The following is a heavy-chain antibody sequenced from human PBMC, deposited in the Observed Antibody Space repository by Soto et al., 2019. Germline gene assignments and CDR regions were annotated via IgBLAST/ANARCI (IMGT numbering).Heavy chain of an antibody. V-gene: IGHV1-2*02. CDR3: ARERGTMVRGVIMTLNWFDP. Sequence: ASVKVSCKASGYTFTGYYMHWVRRAPGQGLEWMGWINPNSGGTNYAQKFQGRVTMTRDTSISTAYMELSRLRSDDTAVYYCARERGTMVRGVIMTLNWFDPWGQGTLVTVSS. J-gene: IGHJ5*02. D-gene: IGHD3-10*01. CDR1: GYTFTGYY. CDR2: INPNSGGT.